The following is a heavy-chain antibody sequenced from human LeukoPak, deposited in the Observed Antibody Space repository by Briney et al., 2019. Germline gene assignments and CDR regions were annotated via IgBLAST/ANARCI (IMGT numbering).Heavy chain of an antibody. CDR1: GGSISSGDYY. V-gene: IGHV4-31*03. D-gene: IGHD3-16*01. Sequence: SETLSLTCTVSGGSISSGDYYWIWIRQHPEKGLEWIAYIYFSGTTYYNLSLKSRITISVDTSKNQFSLKLSSVTAADPAFYYCASNNLHGGGFFDYWGQGTLVTVSS. J-gene: IGHJ4*02. CDR3: ASNNLHGGGFFDY. CDR2: IYFSGTT.